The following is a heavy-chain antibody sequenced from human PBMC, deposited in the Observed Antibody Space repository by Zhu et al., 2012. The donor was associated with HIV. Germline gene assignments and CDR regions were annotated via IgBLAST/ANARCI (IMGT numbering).Heavy chain of an antibody. CDR1: GYSISRGYY. D-gene: IGHD3-9*01. CDR3: ARLDDYLTGYYSPRDGFDI. J-gene: IGHJ3*02. V-gene: IGHV4-38-2*01. CDR2: IFHGGTT. Sequence: QVQLQESGPGLVKPSETLSLTCAVSGYSISRGYYWGWIRQSPGKGLEWIGSIFHGGTTYYKSSLKSRVTISLDMSKNQFSLKLTSVTAADTAVYYCARLDDYLTGYYSPRDGFDIVGPRDNGHRLF.